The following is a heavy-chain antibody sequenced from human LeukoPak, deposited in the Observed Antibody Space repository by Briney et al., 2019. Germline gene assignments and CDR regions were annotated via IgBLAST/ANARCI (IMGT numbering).Heavy chain of an antibody. D-gene: IGHD4-17*01. CDR2: ISYSGNT. J-gene: IGHJ4*02. CDR3: ARGLALSYGDYGYFDY. V-gene: IGHV4-59*01. CDR1: GGSIDTYY. Sequence: SETLSLTCIVSGGSIDTYYWNWIRQPPGKGLEWIGLISYSGNTQYDFSLQSRVTISVDTSKNQFSLKLTSATAADTAIYYCARGLALSYGDYGYFDYWGQGSLVTVSS.